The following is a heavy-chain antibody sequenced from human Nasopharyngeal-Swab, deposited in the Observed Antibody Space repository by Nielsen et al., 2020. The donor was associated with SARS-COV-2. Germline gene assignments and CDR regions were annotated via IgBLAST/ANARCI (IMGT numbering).Heavy chain of an antibody. CDR1: GFTFSNAW. V-gene: IGHV3-48*02. CDR3: ARDGLTYYDILTGYSWFDP. J-gene: IGHJ5*02. D-gene: IGHD3-9*01. CDR2: ISSSSSTI. Sequence: GGSLRLSCAASGFTFSNAWMNWVRQAPGKGLEWVSYISSSSSTIYYADSVKGRFTISRDNAKNSLYLQMNSLRDEDTAVYYCARDGLTYYDILTGYSWFDPWGQGTLVNVSS.